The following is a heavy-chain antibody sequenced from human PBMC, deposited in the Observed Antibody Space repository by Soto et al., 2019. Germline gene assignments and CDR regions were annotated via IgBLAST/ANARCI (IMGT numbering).Heavy chain of an antibody. Sequence: QPGGSLRLSCAASGFTFSSYGMHWVRQAPGKGLEWVAVISYDGSNKYYADSVKGRLTIFRDNSKNTLYLQMNSLRAEDTAVYYCAKSLLYYAGAFDIWGQGTMVTVSS. D-gene: IGHD2-8*01. CDR3: AKSLLYYAGAFDI. J-gene: IGHJ3*02. CDR2: ISYDGSNK. CDR1: GFTFSSYG. V-gene: IGHV3-30*18.